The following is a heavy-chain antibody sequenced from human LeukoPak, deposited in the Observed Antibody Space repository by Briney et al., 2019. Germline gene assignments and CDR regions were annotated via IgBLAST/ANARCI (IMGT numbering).Heavy chain of an antibody. CDR1: GGSIKTNY. J-gene: IGHJ5*02. CDR3: AREGDPGSGYNYGNWLDP. V-gene: IGHV4-59*01. Sequence: SETLSLTCTVSGGSIKTNYWSWIRQPPGKGLEWIGYGYYRGSTNYNPSLKSRVTISVDTSKSQFSLKLNSVTTADTAVYYCAREGDPGSGYNYGNWLDPWGQGTLVTVSS. CDR2: GYYRGST. D-gene: IGHD5-12*01.